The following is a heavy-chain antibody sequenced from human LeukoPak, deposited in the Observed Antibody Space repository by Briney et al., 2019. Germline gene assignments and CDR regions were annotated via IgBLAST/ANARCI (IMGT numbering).Heavy chain of an antibody. V-gene: IGHV3-33*01. D-gene: IGHD3-10*01. CDR2: IWYDGSNK. CDR1: GFTFSSYG. J-gene: IGHJ4*02. Sequence: PGGSLRLSCAASGFTFSSYGMHWVRQAPGKGLEWVAVIWYDGSNKYYADSVKGRFTIPRDNSKNTLYLQMNSLRAEDTAVYYCARGAAPRTYYYGSGSYPPFDYWGQGTLVTVSS. CDR3: ARGAAPRTYYYGSGSYPPFDY.